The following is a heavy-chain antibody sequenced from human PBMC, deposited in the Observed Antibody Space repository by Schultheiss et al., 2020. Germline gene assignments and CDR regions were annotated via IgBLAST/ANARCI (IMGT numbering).Heavy chain of an antibody. D-gene: IGHD6-6*01. CDR1: GFTFSSYG. Sequence: GESLKISCAASGFTFSSYGMHWVRQAPGKGLEWVAVISYDGSNKYYEDSVKGRFTISRDNSKNTLYLQMNSLRAEDTAVYYCAKEGSSSYYFDYWGQGTLVTVSS. V-gene: IGHV3-30*18. CDR3: AKEGSSSYYFDY. CDR2: ISYDGSNK. J-gene: IGHJ4*02.